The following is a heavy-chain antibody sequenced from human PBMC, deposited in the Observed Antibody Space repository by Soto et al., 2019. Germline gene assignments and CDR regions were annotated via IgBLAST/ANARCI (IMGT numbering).Heavy chain of an antibody. CDR2: TAPMSGTT. D-gene: IGHD1-7*01. J-gene: IGHJ5*02. Sequence: SVKVSCKTSGDTLSKYGNNWVRQAPGQGLEWMGATAPMSGTTNYAQKFQGRLTITADESTSTVYMELSSLTPEDTAVYYCARDAGVIGTSVWFDPWGQGTLVTVSS. CDR3: ARDAGVIGTSVWFDP. CDR1: GDTLSKYG. V-gene: IGHV1-69*13.